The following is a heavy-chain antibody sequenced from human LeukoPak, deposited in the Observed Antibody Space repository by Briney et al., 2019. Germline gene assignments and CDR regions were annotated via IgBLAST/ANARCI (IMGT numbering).Heavy chain of an antibody. CDR1: GFAFSSYS. D-gene: IGHD4-17*01. CDR2: ISSSSSTI. V-gene: IGHV3-48*04. Sequence: GGSLRLSCAASGFAFSSYSMNWVRQAPGKGLEWVSYISSSSSTIYYADSVKGRFTISRDNAKNSLYLQMNSLRAEDTAVYYCARVNVRHGDYTFDYWGQGTLVTVSS. J-gene: IGHJ4*02. CDR3: ARVNVRHGDYTFDY.